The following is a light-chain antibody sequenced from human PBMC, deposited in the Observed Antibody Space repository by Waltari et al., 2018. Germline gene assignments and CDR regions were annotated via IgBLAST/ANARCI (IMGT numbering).Light chain of an antibody. J-gene: IGKJ1*01. CDR3: QQRSNWPRT. V-gene: IGKV3-11*01. Sequence: EIVLTKSPDTLSLFPGERATLSCRASQSVTNSFAWYQQKPGQAPRLLIYSAANRATGVPARFSGSGSGTDFTLTISSLEPEDFAVYYCQQRSNWPRTFGQGTKVEIK. CDR1: QSVTNS. CDR2: SAA.